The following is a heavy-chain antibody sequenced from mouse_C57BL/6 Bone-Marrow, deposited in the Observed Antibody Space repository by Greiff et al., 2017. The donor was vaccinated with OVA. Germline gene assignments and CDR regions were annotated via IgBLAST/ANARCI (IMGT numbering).Heavy chain of an antibody. V-gene: IGHV1-18*01. J-gene: IGHJ2*01. CDR1: GYTFTDYN. CDR2: INPNNGGT. Sequence: EVQLQQSGPELVKPGASVKIPCKASGYTFTDYNMDWVKQSHGKSLEWIGDINPNNGGTIYNQKFKGKATLTLDKSSSTADMALRGLTSKDTAVYNCARSGKDYFDDWGQGTTLTVSS. CDR3: ARSGKDYFDD.